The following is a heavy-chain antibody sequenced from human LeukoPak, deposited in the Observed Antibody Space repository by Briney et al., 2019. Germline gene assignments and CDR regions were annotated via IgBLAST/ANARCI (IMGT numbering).Heavy chain of an antibody. CDR3: ARGGEFDN. V-gene: IGHV1-2*02. D-gene: IGHD7-27*01. Sequence: ASVKVSCKASGYTFTGYYIHWVRQAPGQGLEWMGWVNPNSGDTKYAQKFQDSVTMTRDTSINTVYMELNRLRPDDTAVYYCARGGEFDNLGQGTQVTVSS. CDR1: GYTFTGYY. CDR2: VNPNSGDT. J-gene: IGHJ4*02.